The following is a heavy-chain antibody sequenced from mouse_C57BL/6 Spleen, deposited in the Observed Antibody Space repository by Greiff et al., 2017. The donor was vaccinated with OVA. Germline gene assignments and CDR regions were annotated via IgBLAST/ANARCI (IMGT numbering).Heavy chain of an antibody. CDR2: INPSSGYT. V-gene: IGHV1-4*01. Sequence: QVQLKESGAELARPGASVQMSCKASGYTFTSYTMHWVKQRPGQGLEWIGYINPSSGYTKYNQKFKDKATLTADKSSSTAYMQLSSLTSEDSAVYYCAAYDYDETWFAYWGQGTLVTVSA. CDR1: GYTFTSYT. J-gene: IGHJ3*01. CDR3: AAYDYDETWFAY. D-gene: IGHD2-4*01.